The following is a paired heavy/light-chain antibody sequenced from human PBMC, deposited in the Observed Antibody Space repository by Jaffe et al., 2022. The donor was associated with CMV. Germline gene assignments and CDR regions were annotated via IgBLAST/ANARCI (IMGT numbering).Heavy chain of an antibody. CDR2: INHSGST. J-gene: IGHJ6*03. CDR3: ARVIRITMIVVVNPERYMDV. D-gene: IGHD3-22*01. V-gene: IGHV4-34*01. Sequence: QVQLQQWGAGLLKPSETLSLTCAVYGGSFSGYYWSWIRQPPGKGLEWIGEINHSGSTNYNPSLKSRVTISVDTSKNQFSLKLSSVTAADTAVYYCARVIRITMIVVVNPERYMDVWGKGTTVTVSS. CDR1: GGSFSGYY.
Light chain of an antibody. Sequence: QSVLTQPPSVSGAPGQRVTISCTGSSSNIGAGYDVHWYQQLPGTAPKLLIYGNSNRPSGVPDRFSGSKSGTSASLAITGLQAEDEADYYCQSYDSSLRSGVFGGGTKLTVL. V-gene: IGLV1-40*01. J-gene: IGLJ3*02. CDR2: GNS. CDR3: QSYDSSLRSGV. CDR1: SSNIGAGYD.